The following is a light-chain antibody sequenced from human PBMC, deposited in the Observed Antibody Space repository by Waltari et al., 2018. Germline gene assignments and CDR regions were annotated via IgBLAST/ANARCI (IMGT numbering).Light chain of an antibody. CDR2: LNSDGSH. CDR3: QTWGTGGV. CDR1: SGTSSYA. V-gene: IGLV4-69*01. J-gene: IGLJ2*01. Sequence: QLVLTQSPSASASLGASVKLTRTLSSGTSSYALAWHQQQPEKGPRYLMKLNSDGSHSKGDGIPDRFSGSSSGAERYLTISSLQSEDEADYYCQTWGTGGVFGGGTKLTVL.